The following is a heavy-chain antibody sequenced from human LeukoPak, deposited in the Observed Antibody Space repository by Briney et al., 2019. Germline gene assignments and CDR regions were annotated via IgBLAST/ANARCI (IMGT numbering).Heavy chain of an antibody. J-gene: IGHJ4*02. V-gene: IGHV1-69*06. CDR1: GGTFSSYA. CDR2: IIPIFGTA. CDR3: ATSRPPPYDSSGYYLGDY. Sequence: SVKVSCKASGGTFSSYAISWVRQAPGQGLEWMGGIIPIFGTANYAQKFQGRVTMTEDTSTDTAYMELSSLRSEDTAVYYCATSRPPPYDSSGYYLGDYWGQGTLVTVSS. D-gene: IGHD3-22*01.